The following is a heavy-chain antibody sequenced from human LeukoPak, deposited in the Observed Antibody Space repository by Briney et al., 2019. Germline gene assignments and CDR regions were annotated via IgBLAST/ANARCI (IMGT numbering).Heavy chain of an antibody. D-gene: IGHD2-2*01. Sequence: PSETLSLTCTVSGGSISSTASYWAWIRQPPGKGLEWIGSIYYNGNTYYHPSLKSRVTMSEDTSKNQFSLKLNSVTAADTAVYYCARGRRSSTSCLGPWGQGTLVTVSS. V-gene: IGHV4-39*01. CDR1: GGSISSTASY. CDR2: IYYNGNT. CDR3: ARGRRSSTSCLGP. J-gene: IGHJ5*02.